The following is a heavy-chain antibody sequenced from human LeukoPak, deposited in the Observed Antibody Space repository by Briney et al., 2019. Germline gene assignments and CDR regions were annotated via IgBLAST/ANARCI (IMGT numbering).Heavy chain of an antibody. D-gene: IGHD3-22*01. CDR2: ISGSGGST. CDR1: GFPFSTYA. Sequence: GGSLRLSCAASGFPFSTYAMSWVRQAPGKGLEWVSAISGSGGSTYYADSVEGRFTISRDNSKNTLYLQMNSLRAEDTAVYYCAKDGTYYYDTSGYFYPRFFDYWGQGTPVTVSS. J-gene: IGHJ4*02. CDR3: AKDGTYYYDTSGYFYPRFFDY. V-gene: IGHV3-23*01.